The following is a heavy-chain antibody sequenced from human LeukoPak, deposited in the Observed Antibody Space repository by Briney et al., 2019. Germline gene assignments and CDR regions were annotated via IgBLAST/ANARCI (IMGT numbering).Heavy chain of an antibody. J-gene: IGHJ4*02. CDR1: GFTFSGYS. Sequence: GASLRLSCTASGFTFSGYSMNWVRQAPGQGLEWMSYISSSSATIYYADSVKGRFTISRDNAKNSLYLQMSSLRADDTAVYYCARPNREYSYAPFDYWGQGTLVTVSS. V-gene: IGHV3-48*01. CDR2: ISSSSATI. CDR3: ARPNREYSYAPFDY. D-gene: IGHD5-18*01.